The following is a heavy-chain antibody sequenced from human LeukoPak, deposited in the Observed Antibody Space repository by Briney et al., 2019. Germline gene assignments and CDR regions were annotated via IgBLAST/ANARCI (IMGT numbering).Heavy chain of an antibody. CDR2: IKQDGSEK. CDR3: ARECSTYYMDV. V-gene: IGHV3-7*01. CDR1: GFTVSTNY. J-gene: IGHJ6*03. Sequence: GGSLRLSCAASGFTVSTNYMSWVRQAPGKGLEWVANIKQDGSEKYYVDSVKGRFTISRDNAKNSLYLQMNSLRAEDTAVYYCARECSTYYMDVWGKGTTVTVSS. D-gene: IGHD2-2*01.